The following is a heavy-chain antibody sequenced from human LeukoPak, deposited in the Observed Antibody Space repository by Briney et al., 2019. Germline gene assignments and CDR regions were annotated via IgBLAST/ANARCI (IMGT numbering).Heavy chain of an antibody. J-gene: IGHJ3*02. V-gene: IGHV3-23*01. D-gene: IGHD3-22*01. Sequence: GGSLRLSCAASGFTFSSYAMSWVRQAPGKGLEWVSAISGSGGSTYYADSVKGRFTISRDNSKNTLYLQMNSLRAEDTAVYYCARDAPATTNHYYDSSGAIGGSDAFDIWGQGTMVTVSS. CDR2: ISGSGGST. CDR1: GFTFSSYA. CDR3: ARDAPATTNHYYDSSGAIGGSDAFDI.